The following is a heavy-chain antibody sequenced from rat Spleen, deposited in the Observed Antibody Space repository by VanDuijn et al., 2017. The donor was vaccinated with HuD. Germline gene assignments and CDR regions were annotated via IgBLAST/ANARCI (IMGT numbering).Heavy chain of an antibody. Sequence: EVQLVGSGGGSVQPGRSMKLSCAASGFIFSNYGMAWVRQAPTKGLEWVASVSPTGGSTYYRDSVKGRFTISRDNAKSTLYLQMDSLRSEDTATYYCARGLLWGDYWGQGTLVTVSS. CDR2: VSPTGGST. V-gene: IGHV5-25*01. CDR3: ARGLLWGDY. D-gene: IGHD1-7*01. CDR1: GFIFSNYG. J-gene: IGHJ3*01.